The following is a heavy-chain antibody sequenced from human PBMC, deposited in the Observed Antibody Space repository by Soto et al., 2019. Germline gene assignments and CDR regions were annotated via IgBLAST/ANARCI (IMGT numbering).Heavy chain of an antibody. CDR2: MNPNSGNT. D-gene: IGHD3-10*01. J-gene: IGHJ3*02. Sequence: QVQLVQSGAEVKKPGASVKVSCKASGYTFTSYDINWVRQATGQGLEWMGWMNPNSGNTGNAQKFQGRVTMTRNTSIRTAYMDLSSLRSEDTAVYYSARDINYYASGDDAFDIWGQGTMVTVSS. V-gene: IGHV1-8*01. CDR3: ARDINYYASGDDAFDI. CDR1: GYTFTSYD.